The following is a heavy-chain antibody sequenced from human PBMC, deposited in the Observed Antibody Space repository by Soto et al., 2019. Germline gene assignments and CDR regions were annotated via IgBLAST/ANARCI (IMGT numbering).Heavy chain of an antibody. V-gene: IGHV4-59*01. Sequence: SETLSLTCTVSGGSISSYYWSWIRQPPGKGLEWIGYIYYSGSTNYNPSLKSRVTISVDTSKNQFSLKLSSVTAADTAVYYCARVTVFSRAMDYGMDVWGQGTTVTVSS. CDR2: IYYSGST. CDR3: ARVTVFSRAMDYGMDV. J-gene: IGHJ6*02. CDR1: GGSISSYY. D-gene: IGHD2-8*01.